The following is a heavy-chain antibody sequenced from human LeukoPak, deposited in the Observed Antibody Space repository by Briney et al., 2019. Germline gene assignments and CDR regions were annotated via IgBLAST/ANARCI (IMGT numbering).Heavy chain of an antibody. CDR3: ARDPGIAAALFDY. CDR2: ISSSSGHT. J-gene: IGHJ4*02. D-gene: IGHD6-13*01. V-gene: IGHV3-11*05. Sequence: GGSLRLSCAASGFTFSDYYMSWIRQAPGRGLEWVSYISSSSGHTNYADSVKGRFTISRDNARNSLHLQMDSLRAEDTAVYYCARDPGIAAALFDYWGQGTLVTVSS. CDR1: GFTFSDYY.